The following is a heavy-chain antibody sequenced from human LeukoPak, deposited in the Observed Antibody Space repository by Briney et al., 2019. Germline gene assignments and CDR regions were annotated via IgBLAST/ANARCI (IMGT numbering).Heavy chain of an antibody. CDR3: ASLALRYFDWSDY. J-gene: IGHJ4*02. Sequence: PSETLSLTCAVYGGSFSGYYWSWIRQPPGKGREWIGEINHSGSTNYNPSLKSRVTISVDTSKNQFSLKLSSVTAADTAVYYCASLALRYFDWSDYWGQGTLVTVSS. D-gene: IGHD3-9*01. CDR2: INHSGST. CDR1: GGSFSGYY. V-gene: IGHV4-34*01.